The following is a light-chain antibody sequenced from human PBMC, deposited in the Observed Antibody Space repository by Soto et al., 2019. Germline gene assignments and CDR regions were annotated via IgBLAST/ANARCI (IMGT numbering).Light chain of an antibody. CDR2: TAS. V-gene: IGKV1-5*01. CDR1: QSLGRE. Sequence: DIRFTHSHSPLSASVGDRVTITCRASQSLGRELAWYQQKPGKAPRLLIYTASTLESGVPSRFSASGSGTEFTLTISSLHPDDFATYYCQEYNNYWTFGQGTKVDI. CDR3: QEYNNYWT. J-gene: IGKJ1*01.